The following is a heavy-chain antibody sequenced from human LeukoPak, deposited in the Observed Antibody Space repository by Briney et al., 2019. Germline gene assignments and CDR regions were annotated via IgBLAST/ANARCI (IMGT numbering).Heavy chain of an antibody. V-gene: IGHV4-59*01. CDR3: ARVEKRGYCSSTSCLGAFDI. D-gene: IGHD2-2*01. CDR1: GGSTSSYY. CDR2: IYYSGST. J-gene: IGHJ3*02. Sequence: PSETLSLTCTVSGGSTSSYYWSWIRQPPGKGLEWIGYIYYSGSTNYNPSLKSRVTISVDTSKNQFSLKLSSVTAADTAVYYCARVEKRGYCSSTSCLGAFDIWGQGTMVTVSS.